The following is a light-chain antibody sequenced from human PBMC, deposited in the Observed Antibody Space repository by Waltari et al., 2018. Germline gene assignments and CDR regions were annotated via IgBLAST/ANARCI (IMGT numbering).Light chain of an antibody. J-gene: IGKJ1*01. V-gene: IGKV1-39*01. CDR1: QSISSY. Sequence: DIQMTQSPASLSASVGARVTITCRASQSISSYLNWYQRKPGRGPELLISTASNLQSGVPSRFSGHGSGTDFTLTITNLQPEDFATYFCQQSYSISWTFGQGTKVEVK. CDR3: QQSYSISWT. CDR2: TAS.